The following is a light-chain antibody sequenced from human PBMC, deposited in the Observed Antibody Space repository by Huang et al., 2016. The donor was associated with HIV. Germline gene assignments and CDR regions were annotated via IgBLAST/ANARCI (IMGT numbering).Light chain of an antibody. J-gene: IGKJ3*01. V-gene: IGKV2-30*01. Sequence: DVVMTQSPLSLPVTLGQPASISCSSSESLVYSDGNTYLNWCQQRPGQSPRRLIYKVSIRDAGVPDRFSGSGSGTNFTLKIIRVEAEDVGIYYCMQGSHWPPTFGPGTKVDFK. CDR3: MQGSHWPPT. CDR1: ESLVYSDGNTY. CDR2: KVS.